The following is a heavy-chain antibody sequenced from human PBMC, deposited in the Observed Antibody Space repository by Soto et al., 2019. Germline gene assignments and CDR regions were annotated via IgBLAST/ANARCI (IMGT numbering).Heavy chain of an antibody. CDR3: ARGGTYYDIVTGPPPQYYYYGMDV. V-gene: IGHV1-2*04. CDR1: GYTFTGYY. Sequence: ASVKVSCKASGYTFTGYYMHWVRQAPGQGLEWMGWINPNSGGTNYAQKFQGWVNMTRDTSISTAYMELSRLRSDDTAVYYCARGGTYYDIVTGPPPQYYYYGMDVWGQGTTVTVSS. CDR2: INPNSGGT. D-gene: IGHD3-9*01. J-gene: IGHJ6*02.